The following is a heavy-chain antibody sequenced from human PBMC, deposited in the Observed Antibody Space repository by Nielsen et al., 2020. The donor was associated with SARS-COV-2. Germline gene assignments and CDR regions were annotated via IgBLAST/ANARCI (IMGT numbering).Heavy chain of an antibody. Sequence: ASVKVSCKASGYTFTSYGISWVRQAPGQGLEWMGWISAYNGNTNYAQKLQGRVTITRDTSASTAYMELSSLRSEDTAVYYCARDQAREQWLVRTYDYWGQGTLVTVSS. D-gene: IGHD6-19*01. J-gene: IGHJ4*02. V-gene: IGHV1-18*01. CDR2: ISAYNGNT. CDR3: ARDQAREQWLVRTYDY. CDR1: GYTFTSYG.